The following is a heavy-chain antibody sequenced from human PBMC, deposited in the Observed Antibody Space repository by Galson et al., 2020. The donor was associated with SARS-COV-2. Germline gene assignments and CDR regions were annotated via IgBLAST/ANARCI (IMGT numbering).Heavy chain of an antibody. Sequence: SQTLSLTCAISGDSVSSDSAAWNWIRQSPSRGLEWLGRTYYRSKWYNDYVQSVESRITIKPDTSRNQFSLHLDSVTPEDTAIYYCARDFQYGIDSWSHVALVTVSP. V-gene: IGHV6-1*01. CDR3: ARDFQYGIDS. CDR2: TYYRSKWYN. J-gene: IGHJ5*01. CDR1: GDSVSSDSAA. D-gene: IGHD3-10*01.